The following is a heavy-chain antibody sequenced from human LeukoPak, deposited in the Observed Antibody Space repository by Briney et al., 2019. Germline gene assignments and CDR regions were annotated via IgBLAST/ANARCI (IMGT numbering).Heavy chain of an antibody. D-gene: IGHD2-2*02. Sequence: SQTLSLTCAVYGGSFTGYYWSWIRQLPGKLLEWIGEINHIGSTNYNPSLKSRVTISVDPSKNQFSLKLSSVTAADTAVYYCARVKRYTHAFDIWGQGTMVTVSS. V-gene: IGHV4-34*01. CDR3: ARVKRYTHAFDI. CDR2: INHIGST. J-gene: IGHJ3*02. CDR1: GGSFTGYY.